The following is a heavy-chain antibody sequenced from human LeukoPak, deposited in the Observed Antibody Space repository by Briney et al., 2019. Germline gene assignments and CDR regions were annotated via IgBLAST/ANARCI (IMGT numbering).Heavy chain of an antibody. Sequence: GGSLRLSCAASGFTFSSYWMSWVRQAPGKGLEWVANIKQDGSEKYYVDSVKGRFTISRDNAKNSLYLQMNSLRAEDTAVYYCARKGIAAAGAHPRTYYYYGMDVWGQGTTVTVSS. CDR3: ARKGIAAAGAHPRTYYYYGMDV. D-gene: IGHD6-13*01. J-gene: IGHJ6*02. V-gene: IGHV3-7*03. CDR1: GFTFSSYW. CDR2: IKQDGSEK.